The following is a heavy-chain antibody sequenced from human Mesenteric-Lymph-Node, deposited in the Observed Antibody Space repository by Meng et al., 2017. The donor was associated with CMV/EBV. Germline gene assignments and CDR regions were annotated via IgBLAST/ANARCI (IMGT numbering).Heavy chain of an antibody. CDR2: INHSGST. J-gene: IGHJ4*02. CDR1: GGSFSGYY. D-gene: IGHD3-22*01. Sequence: SETLSLTCAVYGGSFSGYYWSWIRQPPGKGLEWIGEINHSGSTNYNPSLKSRVTISVDTSKNQFSLKLSSVTAADTAVYYCARSPNYYDSSDYWGQGTLVTVSS. CDR3: ARSPNYYDSSDY. V-gene: IGHV4-34*01.